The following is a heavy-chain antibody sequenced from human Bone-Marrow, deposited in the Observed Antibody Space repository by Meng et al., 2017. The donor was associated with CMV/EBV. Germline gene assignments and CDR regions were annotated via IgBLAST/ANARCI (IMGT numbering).Heavy chain of an antibody. D-gene: IGHD3-3*01. CDR3: AREDLNYDFWSGYRTATFDI. J-gene: IGHJ3*02. V-gene: IGHV3-30-3*01. CDR1: GFTFSSYA. Sequence: SCAASGFTFSSYAMHWVRQAPGKGLEWVAVISYDGSNKYYADSVKGRFTISRDNSKNTLYLQMNSLRAEDTAVYYCAREDLNYDFWSGYRTATFDIWGQGTMVTVSS. CDR2: ISYDGSNK.